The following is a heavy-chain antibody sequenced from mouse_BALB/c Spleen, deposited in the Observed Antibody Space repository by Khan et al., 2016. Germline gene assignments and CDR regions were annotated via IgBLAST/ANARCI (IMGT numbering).Heavy chain of an antibody. D-gene: IGHD1-1*01. J-gene: IGHJ3*01. CDR1: GYSITSDYA. V-gene: IGHV3-2*02. Sequence: EVQLQESGPGLVKPSQSLSLTCTVTGYSITSDYAWNWIRQFPGNKLEWMGYISYSGSHSNHPSLKRRISITRDTSKNQFFLQLNSVTTEDTATYYCATTVVAPRFAYWGQGTLVTVSA. CDR2: ISYSGSH. CDR3: ATTVVAPRFAY.